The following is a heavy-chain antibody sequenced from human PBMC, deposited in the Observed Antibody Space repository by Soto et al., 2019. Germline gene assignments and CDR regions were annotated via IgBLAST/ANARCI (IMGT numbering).Heavy chain of an antibody. V-gene: IGHV1-3*01. CDR1: GDTFKSYV. J-gene: IGHJ4*02. CDR3: ARGGDGSGYYSFHY. D-gene: IGHD3-22*01. Sequence: GASVEVSCEASGDTFKSYVIHWVRQTPGQRLEWMGWINAGNGNTKYSQKFQGRVTITRDTSASTAYMELSSLRSEDTAVYYCARGGDGSGYYSFHYWGQGTLVTVSS. CDR2: INAGNGNT.